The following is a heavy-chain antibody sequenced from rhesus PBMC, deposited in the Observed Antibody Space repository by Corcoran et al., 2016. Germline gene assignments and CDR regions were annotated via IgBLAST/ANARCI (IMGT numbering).Heavy chain of an antibody. CDR2: IYGSGGSP. D-gene: IGHD1-44*01. CDR1: GGSISDSYY. Sequence: QVQLQESGPGLVKPSETLSLTCTVSGGSISDSYYWSWIRQPPGKGLEWMGRIYGSGGSPNYTPPLKSRVTISRDTSKNQFSLKLSSVTAADTAVYYCARDVWDGLDSWGQGVVVTVSS. J-gene: IGHJ6*01. V-gene: IGHV4-160*01. CDR3: ARDVWDGLDS.